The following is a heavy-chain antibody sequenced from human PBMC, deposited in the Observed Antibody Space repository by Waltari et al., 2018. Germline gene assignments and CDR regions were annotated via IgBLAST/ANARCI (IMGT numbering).Heavy chain of an antibody. CDR3: AIPGQISLRQHLEGDY. Sequence: EVQLVESGGGLVQPGGSLRLSCAASGFTFSNYWMHWVHQAPGKGLVWAARINTDGSTTAYADSVGGRFTISRDNAKNTLYLQMNSLRAEDTAVYYGAIPGQISLRQHLEGDYWGQGTLVTVSS. CDR1: GFTFSNYW. D-gene: IGHD3-3*01. V-gene: IGHV3-74*01. J-gene: IGHJ4*02. CDR2: INTDGSTT.